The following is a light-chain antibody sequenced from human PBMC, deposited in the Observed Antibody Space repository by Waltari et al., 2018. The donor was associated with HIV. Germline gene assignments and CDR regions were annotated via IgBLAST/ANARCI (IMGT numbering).Light chain of an antibody. J-gene: IGLJ2*01. V-gene: IGLV2-14*03. CDR1: TINYNS. Sequence: PGQSVTISCTGPTINYNSVSWYQPHPAKAPKLIIFEGTYRPSGVSNRFSGSKSGNTASLTISGLQGEDEAHYYCSSYTASGSVIFGGGTNLTVL. CDR2: EGT. CDR3: SSYTASGSVI.